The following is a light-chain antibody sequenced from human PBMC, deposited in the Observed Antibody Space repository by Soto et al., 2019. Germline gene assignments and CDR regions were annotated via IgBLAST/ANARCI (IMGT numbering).Light chain of an antibody. CDR1: QSVSRD. CDR3: QQYNDWPPYT. Sequence: EIVMTQSPATLSVSPGERATLSCRASQSVSRDLAWYQQKPGQAPRLLIYGAFTRATGIPARFSGSGSGTEFTLTISSLQSEDVAVYYCQQYNDWPPYTFGQGTKLEI. V-gene: IGKV3-15*01. CDR2: GAF. J-gene: IGKJ2*01.